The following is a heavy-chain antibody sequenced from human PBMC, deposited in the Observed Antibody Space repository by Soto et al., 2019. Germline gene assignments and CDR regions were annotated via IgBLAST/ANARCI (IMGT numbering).Heavy chain of an antibody. CDR2: IYYSGST. D-gene: IGHD5-12*01. V-gene: IGHV4-31*03. CDR1: GGSISSGGYY. CDR3: ARAQVATCYFDY. Sequence: LSLTCTVSGGSISSGGYYWSWIRQHPGKGLEWIGYIYYSGSTYYNPSLKSRVTISVDTSKNQFSLKLSSVTAADTAVYYCARAQVATCYFDYWGQGTLVTVPQ. J-gene: IGHJ4*02.